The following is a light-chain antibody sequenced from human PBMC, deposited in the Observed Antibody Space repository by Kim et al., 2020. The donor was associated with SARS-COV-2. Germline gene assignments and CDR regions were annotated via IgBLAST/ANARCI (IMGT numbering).Light chain of an antibody. CDR2: VNSNGSR. Sequence: APVKLTSTQGSGNSNYAVAWHQQRAGKGQGYLMKVNSNGSRNKGDGIPDRFSGSDSGAERYLTISGLQSEDEADYYCQTWGPGIRMFGGGTQLTVL. V-gene: IGLV4-69*01. CDR1: SGNSNYA. J-gene: IGLJ3*02. CDR3: QTWGPGIRM.